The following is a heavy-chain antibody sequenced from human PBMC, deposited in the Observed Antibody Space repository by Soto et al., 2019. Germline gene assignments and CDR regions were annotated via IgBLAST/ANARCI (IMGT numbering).Heavy chain of an antibody. V-gene: IGHV4-61*01. D-gene: IGHD2-15*01. CDR3: ARDRAALRI. Sequence: QVQLQESGPGLVKPSETLSLTCTVSGDSVSSGSYYWSWIRQPPGKGLEWIGYIYYSGSTNYNPSLKSRVTISVDTSKNQFSLKLSSVTAADTAVYYCARDRAALRIWGQGTLVTVSS. J-gene: IGHJ4*02. CDR2: IYYSGST. CDR1: GDSVSSGSYY.